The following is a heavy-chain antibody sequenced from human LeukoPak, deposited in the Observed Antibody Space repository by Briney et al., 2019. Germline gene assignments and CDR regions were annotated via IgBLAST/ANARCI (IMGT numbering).Heavy chain of an antibody. J-gene: IGHJ4*02. Sequence: GGSLRLSCAASGFTFSTHSMHWVRQAPGKGLEWISYISSSSSAMLYADSVKGRFTISRDNAKNSLYLQMNSLRDEDTAVYYCTRDTRVGGTMDFDYWGQGTLVTVSS. D-gene: IGHD1-26*01. V-gene: IGHV3-48*02. CDR1: GFTFSTHS. CDR3: TRDTRVGGTMDFDY. CDR2: ISSSSSAM.